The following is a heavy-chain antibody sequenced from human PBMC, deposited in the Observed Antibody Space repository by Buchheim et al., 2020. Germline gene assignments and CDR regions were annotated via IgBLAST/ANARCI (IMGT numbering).Heavy chain of an antibody. CDR1: GFTFSSYA. Sequence: EVQLLESGGGLVQPGGSLRLSCAASGFTFSSYAMSWVRQAPGKGLEWVSSISGSGGSTYYADSVKGRFTISRDNSKNSLYLQINSRRAEDTAADYCAKCHEPRGYYWMDVWGKGT. D-gene: IGHD3-10*01. J-gene: IGHJ6*03. CDR2: ISGSGGST. V-gene: IGHV3-23*01. CDR3: AKCHEPRGYYWMDV.